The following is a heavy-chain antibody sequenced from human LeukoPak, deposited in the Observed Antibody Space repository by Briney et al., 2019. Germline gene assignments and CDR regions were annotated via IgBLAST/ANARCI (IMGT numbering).Heavy chain of an antibody. CDR2: MSSSDNPI. CDR3: ARDRVGSSTSCYDY. V-gene: IGHV3-11*01. J-gene: IGHJ4*02. D-gene: IGHD2-2*01. CDR1: GFTVSSNY. Sequence: GGSLRLSCAASGFTVSSNYMSWVRQAPGKGLEWVSYMSSSDNPIYYADSVKGRFTISRDNAKNSLYLQMNNLRAEDTAVYYCARDRVGSSTSCYDYWGQGTLVTVSS.